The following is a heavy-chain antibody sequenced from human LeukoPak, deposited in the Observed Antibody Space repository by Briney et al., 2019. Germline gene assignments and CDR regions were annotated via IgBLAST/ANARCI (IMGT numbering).Heavy chain of an antibody. CDR2: IYYSGST. Sequence: SETLSLTCSVSGGSISGAYWSWIRQAPGKGLEWIGYIYYSGSTDYNPSLESRVTISIDTSKNHFSLNLTAVTAADTAIYYCARGGDVQLRYFDWSDYNWFDPWGQGTLVTVSS. CDR3: ARGGDVQLRYFDWSDYNWFDP. D-gene: IGHD3-9*01. CDR1: GGSISGAY. J-gene: IGHJ5*02. V-gene: IGHV4-59*01.